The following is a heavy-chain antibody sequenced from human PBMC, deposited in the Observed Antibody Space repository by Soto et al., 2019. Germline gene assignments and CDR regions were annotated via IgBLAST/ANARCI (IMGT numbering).Heavy chain of an antibody. CDR3: AKALAGSYRDYVPSPFHFDY. Sequence: QVQLVESGGGVVQPGRSLRLSCAASGFTFSDYGMLWVRQAPGKGLELVAVISYDSSNTYYAESVKGRFAISRDNSMNTQYLQMNSLRAEDTAVYYCAKALAGSYRDYVPSPFHFDYWGQGTLVTVSS. D-gene: IGHD4-17*01. CDR1: GFTFSDYG. CDR2: ISYDSSNT. V-gene: IGHV3-30*18. J-gene: IGHJ4*02.